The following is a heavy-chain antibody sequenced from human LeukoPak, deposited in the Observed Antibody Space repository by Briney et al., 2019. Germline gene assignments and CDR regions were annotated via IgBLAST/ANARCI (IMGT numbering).Heavy chain of an antibody. D-gene: IGHD6-6*01. J-gene: IGHJ4*02. CDR2: IYYSGST. V-gene: IGHV4-59*08. CDR1: GGSISSYY. CDR3: ARSKTSYSSSSGFGY. Sequence: SETLSLTCTVSGGSISSYYWSWIRQPPGKGLEWIGYIYYSGSTSYNPSLKSRVTISVDTSKNQFSLKLSSVTAADTAVYYCARSKTSYSSSSGFGYWGQGTLVTVSS.